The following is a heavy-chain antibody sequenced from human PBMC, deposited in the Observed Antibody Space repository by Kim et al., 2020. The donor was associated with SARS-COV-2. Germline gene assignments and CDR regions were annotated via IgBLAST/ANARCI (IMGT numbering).Heavy chain of an antibody. D-gene: IGHD1-26*01. V-gene: IGHV3-30*03. CDR3: ASGSVGATHYFDN. J-gene: IGHJ4*02. Sequence: GGSLRLSCAASGFTISTYVMHWVRQAPGKGLAWVAVISEDGSNRYYGDSVKGRSTIYRDNSKNTMYLHVNSLRAEDTTVYYCASGSVGATHYFDNGGQGALVTVYS. CDR1: GFTISTYV. CDR2: ISEDGSNR.